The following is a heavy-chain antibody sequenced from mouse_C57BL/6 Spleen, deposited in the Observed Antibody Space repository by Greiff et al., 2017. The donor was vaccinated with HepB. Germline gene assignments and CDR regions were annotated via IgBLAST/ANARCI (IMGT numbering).Heavy chain of an antibody. CDR2: ISSGSSTI. V-gene: IGHV5-17*01. Sequence: EVKVVESGGGLVKPGGSLKLSCAASGFTFSDYGMHWVRQAPEKGLEWVAYISSGSSTIYYADTVKGRFTISRDNAKNTLFLQMTSLRSEDTAMYYCAMMDDYSFGYWGQGTTLTVSS. CDR3: AMMDDYSFGY. CDR1: GFTFSDYG. J-gene: IGHJ2*01. D-gene: IGHD2-3*01.